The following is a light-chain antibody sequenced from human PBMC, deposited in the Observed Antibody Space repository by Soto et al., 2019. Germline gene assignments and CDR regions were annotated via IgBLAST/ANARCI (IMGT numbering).Light chain of an antibody. Sequence: QSALTQPASVSGSPGQSITISCTGTGSDFGGYNYVSWYQQHPGKAPKLMIYDVRNRPSGVSNRFSGSKSGNTASLTISGLQAEDEADYYCSSYSSSSTLFGTGTKVTVL. J-gene: IGLJ1*01. CDR3: SSYSSSSTL. V-gene: IGLV2-14*01. CDR1: GSDFGGYNY. CDR2: DVR.